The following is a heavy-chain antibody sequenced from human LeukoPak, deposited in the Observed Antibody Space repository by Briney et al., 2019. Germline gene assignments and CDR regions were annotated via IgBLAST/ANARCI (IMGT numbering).Heavy chain of an antibody. CDR2: IYYSGST. CDR1: GGSISSYY. CDR3: ARGYDLWSGSLGYFDY. D-gene: IGHD3-3*01. J-gene: IGHJ4*02. V-gene: IGHV4-59*08. Sequence: PSETLSLTCTVSGGSISSYYWSWIRQPPGKGLEWIGYIYYSGSTNYSPSLKSRVTISVDTSKNQFSLKLSSVTAADTAVYYCARGYDLWSGSLGYFDYWGQGTLVTVSS.